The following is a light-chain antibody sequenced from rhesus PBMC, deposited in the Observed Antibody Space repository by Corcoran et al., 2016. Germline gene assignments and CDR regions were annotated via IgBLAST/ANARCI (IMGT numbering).Light chain of an antibody. Sequence: DIQMTQSPSSLSASVGDRVTITCQASQSVSNYLNWYQQKPGKTTKVLISKTSSLQSGIPSRFSGSGSGTDFTLTISSLQPEDFATYYCQQGYTYPHSFGQGTKVEIK. J-gene: IGKJ2*01. CDR3: QQGYTYPHS. CDR1: QSVSNY. CDR2: KTS. V-gene: IGKV1S9*01.